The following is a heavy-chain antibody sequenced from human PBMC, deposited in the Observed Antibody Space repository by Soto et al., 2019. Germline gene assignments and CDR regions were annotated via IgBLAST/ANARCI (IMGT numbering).Heavy chain of an antibody. J-gene: IGHJ6*03. Sequence: VQLVESGGDFVQPGGSLRLSCAVSGISVSSNYMTWVRQAPGKGLEWVSVIYSGGSTEYADSVQGRFTISRDNSMNTVYLQMNSLRAEDTAVYYCANDSWFGELFRSDMDVWGKGTTVTVSS. CDR3: ANDSWFGELFRSDMDV. CDR1: GISVSSNY. CDR2: IYSGGST. D-gene: IGHD3-10*01. V-gene: IGHV3-66*01.